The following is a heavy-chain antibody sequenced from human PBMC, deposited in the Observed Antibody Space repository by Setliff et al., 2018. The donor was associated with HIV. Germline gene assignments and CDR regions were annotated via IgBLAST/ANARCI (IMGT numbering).Heavy chain of an antibody. CDR2: INHSGSI. J-gene: IGHJ4*02. D-gene: IGHD5-18*01. CDR3: ARLDVDIAMAPDY. Sequence: SETLSLTCAVYGGSFSGYYWSWIRQSPGKGLEWIGEINHSGSINYNPSLKSRVTISVDTSKNQFSLRLSSVTDADTAVYYCARLDVDIAMAPDYWGQGMLVTVSS. CDR1: GGSFSGYY. V-gene: IGHV4-34*01.